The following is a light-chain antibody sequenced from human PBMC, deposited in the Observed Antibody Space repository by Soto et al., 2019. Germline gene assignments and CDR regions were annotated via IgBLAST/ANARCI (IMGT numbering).Light chain of an antibody. Sequence: ENVLTQSPGTLSLSPGERATLSCRASQSVSSSYLAWYQQKPGQAPRLLIYGASSRATGIPDRFSGSGSGTDFTLTISRLEPEDFAVYYCQQYGSSRWTFGQGTKVDIK. J-gene: IGKJ1*01. CDR1: QSVSSSY. CDR3: QQYGSSRWT. V-gene: IGKV3-20*01. CDR2: GAS.